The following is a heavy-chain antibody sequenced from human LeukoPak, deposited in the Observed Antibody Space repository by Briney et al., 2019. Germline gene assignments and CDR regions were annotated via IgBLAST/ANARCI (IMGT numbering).Heavy chain of an antibody. CDR3: AKSHHVTAIDY. V-gene: IGHV3-23*01. D-gene: IGHD2-21*02. CDR2: ISGSGGST. CDR1: GFTVSSNS. Sequence: GGSLRLSCTVSGFTVSSNSWSWVRQAPGKGLEWVSAISGSGGSTYYADSVKGRFTISRDNSKNTLYLQMNSLRADDTAVYYCAKSHHVTAIDYWGQGTLVTVSS. J-gene: IGHJ4*02.